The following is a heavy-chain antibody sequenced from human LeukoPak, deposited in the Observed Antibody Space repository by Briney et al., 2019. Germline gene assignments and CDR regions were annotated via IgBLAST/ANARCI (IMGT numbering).Heavy chain of an antibody. D-gene: IGHD1-26*01. V-gene: IGHV3-23*01. CDR2: ISDIGDAT. Sequence: GGSLRLSCAASGFTFSSHGMSWVRQAPGKGLEWISHISDIGDATYYADSVKGRFTISRDNSKNTVYLQMNSLRAEDTAVYYCARVMRWELHGGLDYWGQGTLVTVSS. J-gene: IGHJ4*02. CDR1: GFTFSSHG. CDR3: ARVMRWELHGGLDY.